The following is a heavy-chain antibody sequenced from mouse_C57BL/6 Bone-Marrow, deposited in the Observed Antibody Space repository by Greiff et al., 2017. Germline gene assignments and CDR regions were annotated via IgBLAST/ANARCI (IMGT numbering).Heavy chain of an antibody. CDR2: INPNYGTT. V-gene: IGHV1-39*01. Sequence: VQLQQSGPELVKPGASVKISCKASGYSFTDYNMNWVKQSNGKSLEWIGVINPNYGTTSYNQKFKGKATLTVDQSSSPAYMQLNSLTSEDSAVYDCARKGGFYGSSYGGGFAYWGQGTLVTVSA. J-gene: IGHJ3*01. CDR3: ARKGGFYGSSYGGGFAY. D-gene: IGHD1-1*01. CDR1: GYSFTDYN.